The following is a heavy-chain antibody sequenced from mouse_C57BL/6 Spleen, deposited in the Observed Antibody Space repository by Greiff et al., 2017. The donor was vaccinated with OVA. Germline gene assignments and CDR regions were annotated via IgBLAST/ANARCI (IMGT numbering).Heavy chain of an antibody. CDR2: IDPETGGT. CDR1: GYTFTDYE. Sequence: QVQLQQSGAELVRPGASVTLSCKASGYTFTDYEMHWVKQTPVHGLEWIGAIDPETGGTAYNQKFKGKAILTADNSSSPAYMELRSLTSEDSAVYYCTRGAKRGRFGRAEPPDWYFDVWGTGTTVTVSS. V-gene: IGHV1-15*01. CDR3: TRGAKRGRFGRAEPPDWYFDV. J-gene: IGHJ1*03. D-gene: IGHD3-1*01.